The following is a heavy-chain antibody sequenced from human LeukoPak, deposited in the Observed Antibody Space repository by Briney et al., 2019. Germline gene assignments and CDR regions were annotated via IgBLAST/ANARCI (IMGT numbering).Heavy chain of an antibody. CDR1: GFTFSSYG. D-gene: IGHD1-14*01. CDR2: IWYEGSNK. J-gene: IGHJ6*03. Sequence: PGRSLRLSCAASGFTFSSYGMHWVRQAPGKGLEWVAVIWYEGSNKYYADSVTGRFTISRDNSKNTLYRQMNCLRAENTAVYYCAKVSIRYNWNHSDYYYYYRDVWGKGTTVTVSS. V-gene: IGHV3-33*06. CDR3: AKVSIRYNWNHSDYYYYYRDV.